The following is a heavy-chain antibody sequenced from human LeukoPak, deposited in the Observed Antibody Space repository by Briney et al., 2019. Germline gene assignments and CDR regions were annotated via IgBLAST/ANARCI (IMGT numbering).Heavy chain of an antibody. D-gene: IGHD2-2*01. CDR1: GFTFSSYS. Sequence: GSLRLSCAASGFTFSSYSMNWVRQAPGKGLEWVSSISSSSSYIYYADSVKGRFTISRDNAKNTLYLEMNSLRAEDTAVYYCARVKGVVIATTIDYYYYMDVWGKGTTVTVSS. CDR3: ARVKGVVIATTIDYYYYMDV. CDR2: ISSSSSYI. V-gene: IGHV3-21*01. J-gene: IGHJ6*03.